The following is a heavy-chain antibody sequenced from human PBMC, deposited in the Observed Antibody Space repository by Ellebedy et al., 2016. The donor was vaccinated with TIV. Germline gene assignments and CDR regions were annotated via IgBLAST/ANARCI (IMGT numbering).Heavy chain of an antibody. V-gene: IGHV3-7*03. CDR1: GFTFSSYA. CDR3: ARDRGYCSSTSCSYYFDY. Sequence: PGGSLRLSCSASGFTFSSYAMHWVRQAPGKGLEWVANIKQDGSEKYYVDSVKGRFTISRDNAKNSLYLQMNSLRAEDTAVYYCARDRGYCSSTSCSYYFDYWGQGTLVTVSS. D-gene: IGHD2-2*01. CDR2: IKQDGSEK. J-gene: IGHJ4*02.